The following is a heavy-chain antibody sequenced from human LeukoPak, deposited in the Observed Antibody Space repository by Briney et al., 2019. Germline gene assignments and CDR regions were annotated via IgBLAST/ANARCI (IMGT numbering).Heavy chain of an antibody. D-gene: IGHD3-9*01. CDR3: ARDPAYDILTGYKVYYYMDV. CDR1: GYTFTGYY. CDR2: INPNSGGT. J-gene: IGHJ6*03. V-gene: IGHV1-2*02. Sequence: ASVKVSCKASGYTFTGYYMHWVRQAPGQGLEWMGWINPNSGGTNYAQKFQGRVTMTRDTSISTAYMELSRLRSDDTAVYYCARDPAYDILTGYKVYYYMDVWGKGTTVTVSS.